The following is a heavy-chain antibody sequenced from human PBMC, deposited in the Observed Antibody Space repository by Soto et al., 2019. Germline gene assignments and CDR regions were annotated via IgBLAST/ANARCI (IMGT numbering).Heavy chain of an antibody. J-gene: IGHJ1*01. CDR2: IRPDNGNT. CDR1: GYTFSTIG. CDR3: ARDTESNRYND. Sequence: ASVKVSCKTSGYTFSTIGISCVRQAPGQGLEWVGWIRPDNGNTKSAQRLQGRVTLTTDTSASTAYMELRSLTSDDTAMYYCARDTESNRYNDWGQGTLVTVSS. V-gene: IGHV1-18*01. D-gene: IGHD1-20*01.